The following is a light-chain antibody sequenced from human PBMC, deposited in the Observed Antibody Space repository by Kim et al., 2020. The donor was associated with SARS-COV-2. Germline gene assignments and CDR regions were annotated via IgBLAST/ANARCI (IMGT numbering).Light chain of an antibody. J-gene: IGKJ4*01. CDR1: QVISSY. CDR2: AAS. Sequence: GPLRDRVTITARASQVISSYLAWYQQKPGKAPNLLIYAASTLQSGVPSRFSGSGSGTEFTLTISSLQPEDFATYYCQQLNSYPRLTFGGGTKLEI. V-gene: IGKV1-9*01. CDR3: QQLNSYPRLT.